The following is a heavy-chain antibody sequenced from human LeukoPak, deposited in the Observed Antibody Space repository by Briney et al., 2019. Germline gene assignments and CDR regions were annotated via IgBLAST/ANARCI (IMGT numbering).Heavy chain of an antibody. D-gene: IGHD4-11*01. CDR2: IAHDGRNT. CDR3: ARDDGTVITDSFFDY. V-gene: IGHV3-30*04. CDR1: GFTFSSYT. Sequence: GGSLRLSCAASGFTFSSYTIHWVRQAPGKGLEWVAVIAHDGRNTYYADSVKGRFTISRDNSKNTPSLQMNNLRPEDTAVYYCARDDGTVITDSFFDYWGQGTLVSVSS. J-gene: IGHJ4*02.